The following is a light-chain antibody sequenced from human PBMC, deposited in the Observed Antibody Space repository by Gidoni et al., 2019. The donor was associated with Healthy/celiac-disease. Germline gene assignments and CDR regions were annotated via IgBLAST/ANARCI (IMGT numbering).Light chain of an antibody. Sequence: IVLTQSPGTLSLSPGERATLSCRASQSVSSSYLAWYQQKPGQAPRLLIYGASSRATGTPDRFSGSGSGTDFTLTISRLEPEDFAVYYCQQYGSSPWTFGQGTRLEIK. CDR2: GAS. J-gene: IGKJ5*01. CDR3: QQYGSSPWT. V-gene: IGKV3-20*01. CDR1: QSVSSSY.